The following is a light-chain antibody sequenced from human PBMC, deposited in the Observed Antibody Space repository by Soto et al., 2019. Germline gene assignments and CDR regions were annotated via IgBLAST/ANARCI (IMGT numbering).Light chain of an antibody. V-gene: IGLV1-44*01. CDR3: AVWDDSLNGWV. CDR1: SSNIGRDT. J-gene: IGLJ3*02. Sequence: QLVLTQPPSASGTPGQRVTISCSGSSSNIGRDTVNWYQQLPGAAPKLLIYTNNQRPSGVPDRFSGSKSGTSASLAISGLQSEDEADYYCAVWDDSLNGWVFGGGTQLTVL. CDR2: TNN.